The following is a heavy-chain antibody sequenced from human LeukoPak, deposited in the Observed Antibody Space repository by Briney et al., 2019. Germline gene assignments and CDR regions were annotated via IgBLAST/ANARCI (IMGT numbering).Heavy chain of an antibody. CDR3: AKTGPYSGTYLSAFDI. Sequence: GGSLRLSCAASGFTFDDYAMHWVRQAPGKGLEWVSLISWDGGSTYYADSVKGRFTISRDNSKNSLYLQMNSLRAEDAAVYYCAKTGPYSGTYLSAFDIWGQGTMVTVSS. CDR2: ISWDGGST. V-gene: IGHV3-43D*03. CDR1: GFTFDDYA. D-gene: IGHD1-26*01. J-gene: IGHJ3*02.